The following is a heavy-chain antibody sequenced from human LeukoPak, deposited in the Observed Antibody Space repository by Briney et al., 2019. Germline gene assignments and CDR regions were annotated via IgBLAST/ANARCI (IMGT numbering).Heavy chain of an antibody. CDR3: ARDLDSDSYVKISSDI. Sequence: GGSLRLSCAASGFTFSSYAMHWVRQAPGKGLEWVAVISYDGSNKYYADSVKGRFTISRDNSKNTLYLQMNSLRAEDTAVYYCARDLDSDSYVKISSDIWGQGTMVTVPS. CDR1: GFTFSSYA. V-gene: IGHV3-30-3*01. D-gene: IGHD2-21*01. J-gene: IGHJ3*02. CDR2: ISYDGSNK.